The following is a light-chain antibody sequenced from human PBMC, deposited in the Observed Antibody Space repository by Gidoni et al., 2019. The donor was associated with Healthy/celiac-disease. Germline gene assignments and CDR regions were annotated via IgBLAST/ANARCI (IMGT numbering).Light chain of an antibody. J-gene: IGLJ2*01. CDR2: GTS. V-gene: IGLV1-40*01. CDR1: SSNIGAGYD. Sequence: QSALTQPPSVSGAPGQRVTISCTGSSSNIGAGYDVHGYQQLPGTAPKLLIYGTSNRPSGVPDRFSGSKSGTSASLAITGLQAEDEADYYCQSYDSSLSLVVFGGGTKLTVL. CDR3: QSYDSSLSLVV.